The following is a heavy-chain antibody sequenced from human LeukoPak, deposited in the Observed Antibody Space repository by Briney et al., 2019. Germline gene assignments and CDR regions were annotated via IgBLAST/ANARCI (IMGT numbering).Heavy chain of an antibody. CDR2: IYYSGST. CDR1: GGSISSGGYY. CDR3: AREMGAATTYFDY. Sequence: SQTLSLTCTVSGGSISSGGYYWSWIRQHPGKGLEWIGYIYYSGSTYYNPSLKSRVTISVDTSKDQFSLKLSSVTAADTAVYYCAREMGAATTYFDYWGQGTPVIVSS. J-gene: IGHJ4*02. V-gene: IGHV4-31*03. D-gene: IGHD1-1*01.